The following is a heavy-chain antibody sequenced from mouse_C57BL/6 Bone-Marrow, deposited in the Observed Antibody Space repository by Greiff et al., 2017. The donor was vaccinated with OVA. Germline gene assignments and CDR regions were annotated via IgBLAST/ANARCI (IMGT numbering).Heavy chain of an antibody. Sequence: QVQLQQPGAELVKPGASVKLSCKASGYTFTSYWMQWVKQRPGQGLEWIGEIDPSDSYTNYNQKFKGKATLTVDKSSSTAYMQLSSLTSEDSAVYYCARKLYRGAMDYWGQGTSVTVSS. CDR2: IDPSDSYT. CDR3: ARKLYRGAMDY. V-gene: IGHV1-50*01. D-gene: IGHD1-3*01. J-gene: IGHJ4*01. CDR1: GYTFTSYW.